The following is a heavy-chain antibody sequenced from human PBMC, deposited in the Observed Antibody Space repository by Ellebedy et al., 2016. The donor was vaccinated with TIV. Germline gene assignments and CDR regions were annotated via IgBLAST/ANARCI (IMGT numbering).Heavy chain of an antibody. Sequence: SETLSLTXSVSGVSIRSYYWSWIRQPPGKGLEWIGNLYYSGTTDYDPSLKSRVTISGDASKTEISLQLTSVTAADTAVYHCARKYDYGGPGPRYYYAMDVWGQGTTVTVSS. CDR1: GVSIRSYY. J-gene: IGHJ6*02. V-gene: IGHV4-59*01. D-gene: IGHD4/OR15-4a*01. CDR3: ARKYDYGGPGPRYYYAMDV. CDR2: LYYSGTT.